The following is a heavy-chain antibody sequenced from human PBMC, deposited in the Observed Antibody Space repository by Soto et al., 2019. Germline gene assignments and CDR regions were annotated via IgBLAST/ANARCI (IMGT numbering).Heavy chain of an antibody. D-gene: IGHD5-12*01. J-gene: IGHJ4*02. CDR2: IYYSGST. Sequence: SETLSLTCTVSGGSISSYYWGWIRQPPGKGLEWIGYIYYSGSTNYNPSLKSRVTISVDTSKNQFSLKLSSVTAADTAVYYCARAGYSGYDLRRYFDYWGQGTLVTVSS. CDR1: GGSISSYY. CDR3: ARAGYSGYDLRRYFDY. V-gene: IGHV4-59*01.